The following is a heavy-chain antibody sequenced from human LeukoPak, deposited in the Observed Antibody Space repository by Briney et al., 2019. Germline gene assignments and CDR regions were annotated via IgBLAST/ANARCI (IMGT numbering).Heavy chain of an antibody. V-gene: IGHV6-1*01. CDR3: ARGSDGGNSFDY. D-gene: IGHD4-23*01. Sequence: SPTLSLTFAISGDSVSINSAAWNWLRQSPSRGLEWLGRTYYRSKWYNDYAVSVKSPITINPDTSKNQFSLQLTSVTPEDTAVYYCARGSDGGNSFDYWGQGTLVTVSS. J-gene: IGHJ4*02. CDR1: GDSVSINSAA. CDR2: TYYRSKWYN.